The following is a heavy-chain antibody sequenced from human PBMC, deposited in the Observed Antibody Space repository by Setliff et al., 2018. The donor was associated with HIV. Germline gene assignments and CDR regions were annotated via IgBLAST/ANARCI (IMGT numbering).Heavy chain of an antibody. CDR2: IIPIFGTA. V-gene: IGHV1-69*13. CDR1: GGTFSSYA. CDR3: ARDEVTRGYSYGYFQNY. Sequence: GASVKVSCKASGGTFSSYAISWVRQAPGQGLEWMGGIIPIFGTANYAQKFQGRVTITADESTSTAYMELSSLRSEDTAVYYCARDEVTRGYSYGYFQNYWGQGTLVTVSS. D-gene: IGHD5-18*01. J-gene: IGHJ4*02.